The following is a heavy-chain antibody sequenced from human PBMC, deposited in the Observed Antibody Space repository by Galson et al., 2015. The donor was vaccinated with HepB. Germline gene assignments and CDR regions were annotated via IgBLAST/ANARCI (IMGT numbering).Heavy chain of an antibody. D-gene: IGHD6-19*01. J-gene: IGHJ4*02. CDR1: GFTFSNHW. CDR2: INQYGSEK. V-gene: IGHV3-7*01. CDR3: AGVKRTAVAGPDY. Sequence: SLRLSCAASGFTFSNHWMGWVRQAPGKGLEWVANINQYGSEKDHVDSVRGRFTISRDNAKNSLYLQMNSLRDEDTAVYFCAGVKRTAVAGPDYWGQGTLVTVSS.